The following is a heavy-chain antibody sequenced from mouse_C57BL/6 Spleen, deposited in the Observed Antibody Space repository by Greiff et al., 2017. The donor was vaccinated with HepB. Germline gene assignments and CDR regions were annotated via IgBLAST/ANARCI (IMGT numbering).Heavy chain of an antibody. Sequence: QVQLQQPGAELVKPGASVKMSCKASGYTFTSYWITWVKQRPGQGLEWIGDIYPGSGSTNYNEKFKSKATLTVDTSSSTAYMQLSSLTSEDSAVYYCARWEGGPYYFDYWGQGTTLTVSS. V-gene: IGHV1-55*01. J-gene: IGHJ2*01. CDR3: ARWEGGPYYFDY. D-gene: IGHD4-1*01. CDR1: GYTFTSYW. CDR2: IYPGSGST.